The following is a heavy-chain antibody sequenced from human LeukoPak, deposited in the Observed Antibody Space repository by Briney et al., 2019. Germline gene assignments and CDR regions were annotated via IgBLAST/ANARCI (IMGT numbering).Heavy chain of an antibody. CDR2: FYNSGRS. CDR1: DDSISDYY. D-gene: IGHD3-10*01. V-gene: IGHV4-59*12. CDR3: ARGQWFRAF. J-gene: IGHJ4*02. Sequence: SETLSLTCTVSDDSISDYYRGWIRQNPGKGLEWIGYFYNSGRSTYNPSLKSRVTISVDTSKNQFSLKMNSVTAADTAVYYCARGQWFRAFWSRGTPVTVSS.